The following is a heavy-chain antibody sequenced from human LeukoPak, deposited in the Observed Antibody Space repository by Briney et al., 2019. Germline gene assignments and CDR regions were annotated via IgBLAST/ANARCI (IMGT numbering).Heavy chain of an antibody. D-gene: IGHD6-13*01. CDR3: ARDRGISAGSDFDY. V-gene: IGHV3-48*03. Sequence: PGGSLRLSCAASGFTFSSYAMHWVRQAPGKGLEWVSSISGSGSPMYYADSVKGRFIISRDNAKDSVSLQMNSLRAEDTAVYFCARDRGISAGSDFDYWGQGTLVTVSS. CDR1: GFTFSSYA. CDR2: ISGSGSPM. J-gene: IGHJ4*02.